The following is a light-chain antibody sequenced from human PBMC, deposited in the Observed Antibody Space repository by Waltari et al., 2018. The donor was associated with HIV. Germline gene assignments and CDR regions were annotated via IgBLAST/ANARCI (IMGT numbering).Light chain of an antibody. CDR2: ELT. V-gene: IGLV2-23*02. J-gene: IGLJ2*01. CDR1: SSDVGAYNL. Sequence: QSALTQPASVSGSPVQSITISCTGTSSDVGAYNLFSWYPQHPGKAPKLMIFELTKRPSGISDRFSGSRSGNTASLTIAGLQAEDEGDYYCCSYTGTGVVFGGGTKLTVL. CDR3: CSYTGTGVV.